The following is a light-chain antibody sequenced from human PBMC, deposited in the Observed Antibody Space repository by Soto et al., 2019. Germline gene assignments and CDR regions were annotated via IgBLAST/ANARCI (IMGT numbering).Light chain of an antibody. V-gene: IGKV3-20*01. J-gene: IGKJ1*01. CDR2: GAS. CDR1: QSVSSTY. CDR3: QQYNSYPWT. Sequence: EIVLTQSPGTLSLSPGERATLSCRASQSVSSTYLIWYQQKPGQAPRLLIYGASSRATGVPDRFSGGGSGTEFTLTISSLQPDDFAVYYCQQYNSYPWTFGQGTKVDIK.